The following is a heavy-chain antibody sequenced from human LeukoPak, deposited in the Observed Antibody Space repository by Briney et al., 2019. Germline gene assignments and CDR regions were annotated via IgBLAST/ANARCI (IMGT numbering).Heavy chain of an antibody. V-gene: IGHV4-59*08. CDR3: ARQKYYHDSSGYLEHWFDP. D-gene: IGHD3-22*01. CDR2: IYYSGST. CDR1: GGSISSYY. Sequence: PSETLSLTCTVSGGSISSYYWSWIRQPPGKGLEWIGYIYYSGSTNYNPSLKSRVTISVDTSKNQFSLKLSSVTAADTAVYYCARQKYYHDSSGYLEHWFDPWGQGTLVTVSS. J-gene: IGHJ5*02.